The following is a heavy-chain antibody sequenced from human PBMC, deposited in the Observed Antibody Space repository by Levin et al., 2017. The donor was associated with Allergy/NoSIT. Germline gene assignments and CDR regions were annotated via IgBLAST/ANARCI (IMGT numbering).Heavy chain of an antibody. CDR3: ARDASGSGWSGWFDP. Sequence: SETLSLTCAVSGGSISSSNWWSWVRQPPGKGLEWIGEIYHSGSTNYNPSLKSRVTISVDKSKNQFSLKLSSVTAADTAVYYCARDASGSGWSGWFDPWGQGTLVTVSS. CDR1: GGSISSSNW. D-gene: IGHD6-19*01. J-gene: IGHJ5*02. V-gene: IGHV4-4*02. CDR2: IYHSGST.